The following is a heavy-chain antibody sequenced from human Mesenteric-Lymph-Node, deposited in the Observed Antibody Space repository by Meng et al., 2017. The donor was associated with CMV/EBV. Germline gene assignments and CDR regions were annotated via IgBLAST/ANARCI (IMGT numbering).Heavy chain of an antibody. CDR3: ARNANWGTRENYFDY. D-gene: IGHD7-27*01. J-gene: IGHJ4*02. V-gene: IGHV1-69*05. CDR1: GDTISSYA. Sequence: GDTISSYAISWVRQAPGQGLEWMGGIIPLFGSPNYAQKFQGRVTITMDASTSTVSMELSRLRSDDTAVYYCARNANWGTRENYFDYWGQGTLVTVSS. CDR2: IIPLFGSP.